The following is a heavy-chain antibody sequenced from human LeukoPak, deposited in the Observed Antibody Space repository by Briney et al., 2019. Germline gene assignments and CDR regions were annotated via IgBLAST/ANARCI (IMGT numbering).Heavy chain of an antibody. Sequence: SETLSLTCTVSGGSISTTYYYWNWIRQPPGKGLEWIGNIYYSATTDYNPSLKSRLTMSVDTSKNHFSLKLSSVTAADTAVYYCARITSTIFGVVTHRPPDAFDIWGQGTMVTVSS. J-gene: IGHJ3*02. D-gene: IGHD3-3*01. CDR3: ARITSTIFGVVTHRPPDAFDI. V-gene: IGHV4-39*07. CDR1: GGSISTTYYY. CDR2: IYYSATT.